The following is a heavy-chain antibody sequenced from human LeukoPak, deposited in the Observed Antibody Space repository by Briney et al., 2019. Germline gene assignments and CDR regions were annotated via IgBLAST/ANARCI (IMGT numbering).Heavy chain of an antibody. CDR3: AKDHPQESSGWYSLVSGGGHKGTGVDY. D-gene: IGHD6-19*01. CDR2: ISGSGGST. Sequence: PGGSLRLSCAASGFTFSDHYMDWVRQAPGKGLEWVSAISGSGGSTYYADSVKGRFTISRDNSKNTLYLQMNSLRAEDTAVYYCAKDHPQESSGWYSLVSGGGHKGTGVDYWGQGTLVTVSS. CDR1: GFTFSDHY. J-gene: IGHJ4*02. V-gene: IGHV3-23*01.